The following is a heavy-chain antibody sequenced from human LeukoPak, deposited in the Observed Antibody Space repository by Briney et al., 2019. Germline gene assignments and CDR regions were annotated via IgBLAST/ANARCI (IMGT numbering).Heavy chain of an antibody. D-gene: IGHD5-18*01. CDR1: GFTFTSYW. V-gene: IGHV3-7*01. Sequence: GGSLRLSCAASGFTFTSYWMTWVRQAPGKGLEGLANIRQDGGATYYGGSVKGRFTISRDNAKNSLFPQMNSLRAEDTAVYYCATSKDTAGGPYWGQGTLVTVSS. CDR2: IRQDGGAT. CDR3: ATSKDTAGGPY. J-gene: IGHJ4*02.